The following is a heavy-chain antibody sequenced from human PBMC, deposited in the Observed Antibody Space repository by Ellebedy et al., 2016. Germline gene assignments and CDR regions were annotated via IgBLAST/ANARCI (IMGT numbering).Heavy chain of an antibody. Sequence: GESLKISXAASGFTFSSYGMHWVRQAPGKGLEWVAVISYDGSNKYYADSVKGRFTISRDNSKNTLYLQMNSLRAEDTAVYYCARTDYDSSGYLSWYFDLWGRGTLVTVSS. CDR3: ARTDYDSSGYLSWYFDL. V-gene: IGHV3-30*03. J-gene: IGHJ2*01. D-gene: IGHD3-22*01. CDR1: GFTFSSYG. CDR2: ISYDGSNK.